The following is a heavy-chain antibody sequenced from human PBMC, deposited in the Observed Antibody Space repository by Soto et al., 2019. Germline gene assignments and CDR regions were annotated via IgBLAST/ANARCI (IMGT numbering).Heavy chain of an antibody. D-gene: IGHD4-17*01. J-gene: IGHJ4*02. CDR3: ARAASRGNYGGNLDY. CDR1: GGSFSGYY. CDR2: INHSGST. Sequence: QVQLQQWGAGLLKPSETLSLTCAAYGGSFSGYYWSWIRQPPGKGLEWIGEINHSGSTNYNPSLKSRVTISVDTSKNQFSLKLSSVTAADTAVYYCARAASRGNYGGNLDYWGQGTLVTVSS. V-gene: IGHV4-34*01.